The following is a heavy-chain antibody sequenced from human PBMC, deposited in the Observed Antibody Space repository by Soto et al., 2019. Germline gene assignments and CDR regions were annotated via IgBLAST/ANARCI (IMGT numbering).Heavy chain of an antibody. CDR3: RTMVRSRDYYGMEV. D-gene: IGHD3-10*01. Sequence: GGSLRLSCASSVFTFSSYSMNCVRQSPGKGLEWVSYISSSSSTIYYADSVKGRFTISRDNAKNSLYLQMNSLRDEDTAVYYCRTMVRSRDYYGMEVWGQGTTVSVSS. J-gene: IGHJ6*01. CDR1: VFTFSSYS. CDR2: ISSSSSTI. V-gene: IGHV3-48*02.